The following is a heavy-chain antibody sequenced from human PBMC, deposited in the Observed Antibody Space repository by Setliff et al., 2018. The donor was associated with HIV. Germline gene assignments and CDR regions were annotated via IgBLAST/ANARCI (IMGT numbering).Heavy chain of an antibody. CDR1: GGSFSGYY. CDR3: ARVVVSGYDDAFDI. CDR2: INHSGST. J-gene: IGHJ3*02. V-gene: IGHV4-34*01. D-gene: IGHD1-1*01. Sequence: SETLSLTCAVYGGSFSGYYWSWVRQPPGKGLEWIGEINHSGSTNYNPSLKSRVTISVDTSKNQFSLKLSSVTAADTAVYYCARVVVSGYDDAFDIWGQGTMVTVSS.